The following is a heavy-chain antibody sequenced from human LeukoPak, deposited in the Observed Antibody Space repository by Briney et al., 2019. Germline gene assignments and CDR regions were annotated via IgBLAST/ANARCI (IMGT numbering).Heavy chain of an antibody. CDR3: ATETIGRHYDY. CDR1: GFTFSSCG. J-gene: IGHJ4*02. CDR2: IGPTGTDR. Sequence: SGGSLRLSCAASGFTFSSCGFNWVRQAPGKGLEWVSSIGPTGTDRYYADSVRGRFTISRDNAKNPMYLQMDSLRDEDTAVYYCATETIGRHYDYWGQGTLLTVSS. V-gene: IGHV3-21*01. D-gene: IGHD1-14*01.